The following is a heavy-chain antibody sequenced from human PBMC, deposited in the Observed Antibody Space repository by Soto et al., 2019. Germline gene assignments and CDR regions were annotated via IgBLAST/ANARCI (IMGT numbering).Heavy chain of an antibody. CDR3: ASLTGTTRLHYYYYYGMDV. D-gene: IGHD1-1*01. Sequence: SETLSLTCTVSGASVGRDTTYYWSWIRQPPGKGLEWIGYVYYRGATNYNPSLKSRVTISVDTSKNQFSLKLSSVTAADTAVYYCASLTGTTRLHYYYYYGMDVWGQGTTVTV. J-gene: IGHJ6*02. CDR1: GASVGRDTTYY. V-gene: IGHV4-61*01. CDR2: VYYRGAT.